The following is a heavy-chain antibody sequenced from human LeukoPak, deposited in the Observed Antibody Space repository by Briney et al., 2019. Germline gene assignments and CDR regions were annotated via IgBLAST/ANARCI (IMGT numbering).Heavy chain of an antibody. V-gene: IGHV3-21*01. CDR2: ISSSSSYI. D-gene: IGHD2-2*01. Sequence: GGSLRLSCAASGFTFSSYSMNRVRQAPGKGLEWVSSISSSSSYIYYADSVKGRFTISRDNAKNSLYLQMNSLRAEDAAVYYCARDSADIVVVPAAMSASDIWGQGTMVTVSS. CDR3: ARDSADIVVVPAAMSASDI. J-gene: IGHJ3*02. CDR1: GFTFSSYS.